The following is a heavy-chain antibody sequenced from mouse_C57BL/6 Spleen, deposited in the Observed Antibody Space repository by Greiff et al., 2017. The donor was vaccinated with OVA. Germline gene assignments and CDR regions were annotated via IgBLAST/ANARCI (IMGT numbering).Heavy chain of an antibody. CDR3: AREDNYVGY. V-gene: IGHV1-69*01. D-gene: IGHD1-3*01. Sequence: VQLQQPGAELVMPGASVKLSCKASGYTFTSYWMHWVKQRPGQGLEWIGEIDPSDSYTNYNQKFKGKSTLTVDKSSSTAYMQLSSLTSEDSAVYYCAREDNYVGYWGQGTTLTVSS. CDR1: GYTFTSYW. CDR2: IDPSDSYT. J-gene: IGHJ2*01.